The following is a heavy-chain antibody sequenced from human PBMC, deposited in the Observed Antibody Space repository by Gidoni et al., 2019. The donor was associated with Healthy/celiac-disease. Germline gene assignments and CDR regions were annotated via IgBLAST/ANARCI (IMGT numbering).Heavy chain of an antibody. CDR3: ARDFGAVAVPNWYFDL. D-gene: IGHD6-19*01. V-gene: IGHV3-30-3*01. J-gene: IGHJ2*01. CDR1: GFTFSSYA. Sequence: QVQLVESGGGVVQPGRSLRLSCAASGFTFSSYAMHWVRQAPGKGLEWVAVISYDGSNKYYADSVKGRFTISRDNSKNTLYLQMNSLRAEDTAVYYCARDFGAVAVPNWYFDLWGRGTLVTVSS. CDR2: ISYDGSNK.